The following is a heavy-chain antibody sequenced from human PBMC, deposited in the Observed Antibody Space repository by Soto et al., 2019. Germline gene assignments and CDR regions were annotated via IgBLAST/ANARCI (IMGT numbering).Heavy chain of an antibody. CDR1: GFTFSSYA. Sequence: GGSLRLSCAASGFTFSSYAMSWVRQAPGKGLEWVSAISGSGGSTYYADSVKGRFTISRDNSKNTLYLQMNSLRAEDTAVYYCANQWELPSVMFGYFDYWGQGTLVTVSS. D-gene: IGHD1-26*01. CDR2: ISGSGGST. CDR3: ANQWELPSVMFGYFDY. V-gene: IGHV3-23*01. J-gene: IGHJ4*02.